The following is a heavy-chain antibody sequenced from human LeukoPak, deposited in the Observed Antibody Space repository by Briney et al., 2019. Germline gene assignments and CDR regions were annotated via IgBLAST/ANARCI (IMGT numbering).Heavy chain of an antibody. CDR1: GYTFTSYD. Sequence: ASVKVSCKASGYTFTSYDINWVRQATGQGLEWMGWMNPNSGNTGYAQKFQGRVTMTRNTSISTAYMELSSLRSEDTAVYYCARGGYFDWLLYSSWFDPWAREPWSPSPQ. J-gene: IGHJ5*02. CDR3: ARGGYFDWLLYSSWFDP. D-gene: IGHD3-9*01. CDR2: MNPNSGNT. V-gene: IGHV1-8*01.